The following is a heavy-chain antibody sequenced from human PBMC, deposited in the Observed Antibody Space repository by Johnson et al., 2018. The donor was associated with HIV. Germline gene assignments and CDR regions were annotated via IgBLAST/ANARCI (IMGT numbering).Heavy chain of an antibody. CDR2: IYDGGRT. CDR1: GFTFSDYY. D-gene: IGHD2-2*01. CDR3: ATDIVVVLALGGDAFDI. Sequence: VQLVESGGGLVKPGGSLRLSCAASGFTFSDYYMSWIRQAPGKGLEWVSVIYDGGRTYYGDSVKGRFTISGDTSKNTLHLEMNSLRAEDTAMYYCATDIVVVLALGGDAFDIWGQGTMVIVSS. V-gene: IGHV3-66*01. J-gene: IGHJ3*02.